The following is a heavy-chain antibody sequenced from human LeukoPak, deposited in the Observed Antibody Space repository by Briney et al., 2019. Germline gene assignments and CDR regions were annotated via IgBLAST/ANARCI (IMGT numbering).Heavy chain of an antibody. D-gene: IGHD6-19*01. CDR3: ARLGEGNGWEGVTAFDI. Sequence: SETLSLTCTVSGGSISSYYWSWIRQPPGKGLEWIGYIYYSGSTNYNPSLKSRVTISVDTSKNQFSLKLSSVTAADTAVYYCARLGEGNGWEGVTAFDIWGQGTVVTVSS. CDR2: IYYSGST. CDR1: GGSISSYY. J-gene: IGHJ3*02. V-gene: IGHV4-59*01.